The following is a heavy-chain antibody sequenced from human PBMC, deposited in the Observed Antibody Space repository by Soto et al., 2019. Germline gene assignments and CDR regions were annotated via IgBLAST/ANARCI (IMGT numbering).Heavy chain of an antibody. V-gene: IGHV1-2*02. CDR3: ARTSNYYGSGSYYPYYYYYYGMDV. CDR2: INPNSGGT. Sequence: ASVKVSCKAPGYTFTGYYMHWVRQAPGQGLAWMGWINPNSGGTNYAQKFQGRVTMTRDTSISTAYMELSSLRSDDTAVYYCARTSNYYGSGSYYPYYYYYYGMDVWGQGTTVTVSS. CDR1: GYTFTGYY. D-gene: IGHD3-10*01. J-gene: IGHJ6*02.